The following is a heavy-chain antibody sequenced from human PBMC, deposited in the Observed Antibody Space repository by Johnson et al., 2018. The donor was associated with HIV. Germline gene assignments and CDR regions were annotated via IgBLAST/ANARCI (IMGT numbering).Heavy chain of an antibody. CDR3: ARSRYDSSGYGI. V-gene: IGHV3-66*01. J-gene: IGHJ3*02. D-gene: IGHD3-22*01. CDR2: IYSGGST. CDR1: GFTVSSNY. Sequence: VQLVESGGGLVQPGRSLRLSCAASGFTVSSNYMSWVRQAPGKGLEWVSVIYSGGSTYYADSVKGRFTISRDNSKNTLYLQMNSLRAEDTAVYYCARSRYDSSGYGIWGQGTMVTVSS.